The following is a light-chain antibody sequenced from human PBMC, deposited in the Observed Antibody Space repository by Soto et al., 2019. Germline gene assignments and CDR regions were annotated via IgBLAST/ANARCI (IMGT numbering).Light chain of an antibody. V-gene: IGKV3-15*01. CDR1: ESVSRN. Sequence: EVVLTQSPATLSLSPGERVTLSCRASESVSRNLAWYQKKPGQAPRLLIYDASTRATGIPDRFSGGGSGTEFTLTISSLQSEDFVAYYCQQYNSWPPITFGQGTRLEI. J-gene: IGKJ5*01. CDR3: QQYNSWPPIT. CDR2: DAS.